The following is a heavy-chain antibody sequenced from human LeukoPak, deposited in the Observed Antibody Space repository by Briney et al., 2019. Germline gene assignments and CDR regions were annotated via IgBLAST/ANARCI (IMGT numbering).Heavy chain of an antibody. D-gene: IGHD1-14*01. J-gene: IGHJ4*02. Sequence: GGSLRLSCAASGFTVITNDMTWVRQAPGTGLEWVSVLYSDGNTKYADSVQGRFTISRDNSKNTLCLEMNSLSPDDTAVYYCARGVEPLAANTLAYWGQGTLVTVSS. CDR3: ARGVEPLAANTLAY. V-gene: IGHV3-53*01. CDR2: LYSDGNT. CDR1: GFTVITND.